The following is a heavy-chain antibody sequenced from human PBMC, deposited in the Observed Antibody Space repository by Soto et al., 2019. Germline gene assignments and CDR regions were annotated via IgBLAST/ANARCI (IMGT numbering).Heavy chain of an antibody. J-gene: IGHJ4*01. Sequence: QVQLQESGPGLVNPSGTLSLTCAVSGGSLSSSNWWSWVRQPPGKALEWLGEIFYSGSTKYNPSLSSGVTIAAGQSRNHLSLRLSSVTAADTAVYLCVHQGGGLYYHDFWGQGILVTVSS. V-gene: IGHV4-4*02. CDR1: GGSLSSSNW. CDR3: VHQGGGLYYHDF. CDR2: IFYSGST. D-gene: IGHD2-15*01.